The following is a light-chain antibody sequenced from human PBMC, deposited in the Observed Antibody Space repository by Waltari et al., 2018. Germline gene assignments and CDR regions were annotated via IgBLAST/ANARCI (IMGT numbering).Light chain of an antibody. CDR3: QQRCNWPLT. V-gene: IGKV3-11*01. J-gene: IGKJ4*01. Sequence: EIVLTQSPATLSLSPGERATLSCRASQSVRSYLAWYQQKPGQAPRLLIYDASNRATGIPARFSGSGSGTDFTLTISSLEPEDFAVYYCQQRCNWPLTFGGGTKVEIK. CDR1: QSVRSY. CDR2: DAS.